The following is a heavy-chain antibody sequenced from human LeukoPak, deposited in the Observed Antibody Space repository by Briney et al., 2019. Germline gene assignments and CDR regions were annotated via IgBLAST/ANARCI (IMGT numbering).Heavy chain of an antibody. Sequence: SETLSLTCSVSGGSTSGSDYYWSWIRQPAGKGLEWIGRIYTSGSTNYNPSLKSRVTMSVDTSKNQFSLKLSSVTAADTAVYYCARDGTTTNYGDDAFDIWGQGTMVTVSS. CDR2: IYTSGST. J-gene: IGHJ3*02. D-gene: IGHD4/OR15-4a*01. CDR3: ARDGTTTNYGDDAFDI. CDR1: GGSTSGSDYY. V-gene: IGHV4-61*02.